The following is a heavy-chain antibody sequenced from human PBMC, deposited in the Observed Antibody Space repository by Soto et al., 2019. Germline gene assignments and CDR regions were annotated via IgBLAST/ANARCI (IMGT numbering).Heavy chain of an antibody. CDR2: IYYSGST. J-gene: IGHJ4*02. CDR1: GGSISSYY. Sequence: QVQLQESGPGLVKPSETLSLTCTVSGGSISSYYWSWIRQPPGKGLEWIGYIYYSGSTNYNPALESRSTISVDPPKNQSSLKLTSVTAAGTAVHCSARHHDSWGQGTLVTVSS. V-gene: IGHV4-59*08. CDR3: ARHHDS.